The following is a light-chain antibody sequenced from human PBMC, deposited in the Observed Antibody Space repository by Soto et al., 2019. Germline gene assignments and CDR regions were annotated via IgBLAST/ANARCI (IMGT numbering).Light chain of an antibody. V-gene: IGKV3-20*01. CDR3: QQYGFSPIS. J-gene: IGKJ5*01. CDR2: DAS. CDR1: QSVSSSY. Sequence: EIVLTQSPGTLSLSPGERATLSCRASQSVSSSYLAWYQQKDGQAPRLLIYDASTRATGVPDRFSGSGSGPEYTLTITRLETEDFAVYSCQQYGFSPISFGQGTRLEIK.